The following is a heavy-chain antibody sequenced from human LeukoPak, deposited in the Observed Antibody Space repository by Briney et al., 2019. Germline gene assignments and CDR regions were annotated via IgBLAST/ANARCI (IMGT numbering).Heavy chain of an antibody. Sequence: QPGGSLRLSCAASGFTFSGYAMSWVRQAPGKGLEWVSSISGSGGGTYYADSVKGRFTISRDNSKNTLYLQTISLRAEDTAVYYCAKGPYSSGPGYYFDYWGQGTLVTVSS. D-gene: IGHD6-19*01. J-gene: IGHJ4*02. V-gene: IGHV3-23*01. CDR2: ISGSGGGT. CDR3: AKGPYSSGPGYYFDY. CDR1: GFTFSGYA.